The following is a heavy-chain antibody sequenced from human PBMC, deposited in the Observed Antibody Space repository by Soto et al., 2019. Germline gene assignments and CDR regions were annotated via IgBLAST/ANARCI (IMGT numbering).Heavy chain of an antibody. D-gene: IGHD7-27*01. CDR1: EGSFSPNY. CDR2: IYYGGAT. CDR3: ARRWGYSFDY. V-gene: IGHV4-59*08. Sequence: SETMSLPCTVSEGSFSPNYGSWIRQPPGKGLEWVGYIYYGGATSYNPSLKSRVTISVDTSKNQFSLKLSSVTAADTAVYYCARRWGYSFDYWGQGTLVTVSS. J-gene: IGHJ4*02.